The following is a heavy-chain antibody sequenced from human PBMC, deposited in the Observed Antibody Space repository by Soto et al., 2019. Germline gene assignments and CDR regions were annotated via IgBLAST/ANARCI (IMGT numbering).Heavy chain of an antibody. CDR2: VYSTGGT. V-gene: IGHV4-59*08. J-gene: IGHJ6*02. Sequence: QVQLQQSGPGLVKPSETLSLTCSVSSGPTSSHNWGWIRQTPGRGLEWIGYVYSTGGTSYNPSLKSRVTISADTSTNPISLTLTSVTAADTAVYYCVRQGIGNLHGLVDVWGQGTTVRVSS. CDR3: VRQGIGNLHGLVDV. D-gene: IGHD1-1*01. CDR1: SGPTSSHN.